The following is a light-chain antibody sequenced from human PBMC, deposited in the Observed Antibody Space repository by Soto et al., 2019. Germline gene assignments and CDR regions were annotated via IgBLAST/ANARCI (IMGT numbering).Light chain of an antibody. Sequence: DIQMTQSPSTLSGSVGDRVTITCRASQTISSWLAWYQQKPGKAPKLLIYKASTLKSGVPSRFSGSGSGTEFTLTISSLQPDDFATYYCQHDNSYPEAFGQGTKVELK. V-gene: IGKV1-5*03. CDR1: QTISSW. J-gene: IGKJ1*01. CDR3: QHDNSYPEA. CDR2: KAS.